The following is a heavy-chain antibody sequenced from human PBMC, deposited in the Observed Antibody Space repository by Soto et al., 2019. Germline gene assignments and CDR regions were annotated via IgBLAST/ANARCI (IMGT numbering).Heavy chain of an antibody. J-gene: IGHJ5*02. D-gene: IGHD3-10*01. CDR3: ARGGASSKWLDP. Sequence: SETLSLTCTVSVGSITSFYWSWIRQPPGRGLEWIGLIHYSGTTNNNPSLKSRATMSMDTSNSQFSLQLTSVTAADTAVYYCARGGASSKWLDPWGQGILVTVSS. CDR2: IHYSGTT. CDR1: VGSITSFY. V-gene: IGHV4-59*01.